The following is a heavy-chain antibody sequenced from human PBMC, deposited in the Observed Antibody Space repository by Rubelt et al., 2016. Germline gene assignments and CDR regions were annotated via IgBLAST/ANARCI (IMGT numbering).Heavy chain of an antibody. J-gene: IGHJ3*02. CDR2: FDPEDGET. Sequence: QVQLVQSGAEVKKPGASVKVSCKVSGYTLTELSMHWVRQAPGKGLEWMGGFDPEDGETIDAQKFRGRGTMTGDTSTDTADMELSSLRSEDTAVYYCATRIGVAFDIWGQGTMVTVSS. V-gene: IGHV1-24*01. D-gene: IGHD2-15*01. CDR3: ATRIGVAFDI. CDR1: GYTLTELS.